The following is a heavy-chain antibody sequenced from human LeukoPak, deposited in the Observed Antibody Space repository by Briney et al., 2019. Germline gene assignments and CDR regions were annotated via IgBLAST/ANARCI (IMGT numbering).Heavy chain of an antibody. J-gene: IGHJ3*02. V-gene: IGHV4-59*01. CDR2: IYYSGST. D-gene: IGHD5-18*01. CDR3: ARSEYSYGADAFDI. CDR1: GDSISNYY. Sequence: SETLSLSCTVSGDSISNYYGGWIRQPPGKGLEWVGSIYYSGSTNYSPSLKSRVTISVDTSKNQLSLKLSSVTAADTAVYYCARSEYSYGADAFDIWGQGTMVTVSS.